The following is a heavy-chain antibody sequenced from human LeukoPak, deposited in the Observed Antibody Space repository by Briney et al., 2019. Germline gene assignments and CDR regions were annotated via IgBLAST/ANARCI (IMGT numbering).Heavy chain of an antibody. Sequence: GGSLRLSCAASRFTFSSFGMHWVRQAPGKGLEWVAFIRSDGSEKYYADSVTGRFTISRDNSKNTLSLQLSSLRSEDTAVYFCARGHISFDFDSWGQGTLVTVSS. CDR2: IRSDGSEK. V-gene: IGHV3-30*02. D-gene: IGHD3-3*02. J-gene: IGHJ4*02. CDR3: ARGHISFDFDS. CDR1: RFTFSSFG.